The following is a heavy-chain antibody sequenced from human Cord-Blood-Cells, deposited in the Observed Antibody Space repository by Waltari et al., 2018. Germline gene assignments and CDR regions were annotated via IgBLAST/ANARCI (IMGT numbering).Heavy chain of an antibody. CDR1: GGSFSGYY. D-gene: IGHD3-3*01. CDR3: ARNYDFWSGYVYY. V-gene: IGHV4-34*01. Sequence: QVQLQQWGAGLLKPSETLSLTCAVYGGSFSGYYWSWIRQPPGKGLEWIGEINHSGRTNYNPSLKSRVTISVDTSKNQFSLKLSSVTAADTAVYYCARNYDFWSGYVYYWGQGTLVTVSS. CDR2: INHSGRT. J-gene: IGHJ4*02.